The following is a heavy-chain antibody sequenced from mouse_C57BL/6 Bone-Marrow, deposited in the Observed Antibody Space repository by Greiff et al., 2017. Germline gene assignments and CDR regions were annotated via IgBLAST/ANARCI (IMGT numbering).Heavy chain of an antibody. J-gene: IGHJ3*01. CDR1: GFSLTSYG. CDR2: IWGGGST. CDR3: AKLFAY. Sequence: VKLVESGPGLVAPSQSLSITCTVSGFSLTSYGVDWVRQPAGKGLEWLGVIWGGGSTNYNSALMSRLSISKDNSKSQVFLKMNSLQTDDTAMYYCAKLFAYWGQGTLVTVSA. V-gene: IGHV2-9*01.